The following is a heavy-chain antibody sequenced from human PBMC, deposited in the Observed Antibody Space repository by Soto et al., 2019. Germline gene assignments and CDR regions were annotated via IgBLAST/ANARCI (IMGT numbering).Heavy chain of an antibody. V-gene: IGHV1-18*01. Sequence: QVQLLQSGAEVKKPGASVKVSCKSSGYTFTSYGISWVRQAPVQGLEWMGWISAYNGNTNYAQKLQGRVTMTTDTSTSTAYMELMSLRSDDTAVYYCATWGQVVVAAFSDGFYYYYGMDVWGQGTTVTVSS. CDR2: ISAYNGNT. CDR3: ATWGQVVVAAFSDGFYYYYGMDV. D-gene: IGHD2-15*01. J-gene: IGHJ6*02. CDR1: GYTFTSYG.